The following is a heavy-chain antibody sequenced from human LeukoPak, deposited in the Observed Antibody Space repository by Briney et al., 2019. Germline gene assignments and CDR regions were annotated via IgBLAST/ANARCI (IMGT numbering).Heavy chain of an antibody. V-gene: IGHV4-39*07. Sequence: PSETLSLTCTVSGGSVSSSSYYWGWIRQPPGKGLEWIGEINHSGSTNYNPSLKSRVTISVDTSKNQFSLKLSSVTAADTAVYYCARAREQPHYYYYYMDVWGKGTTVTVSS. J-gene: IGHJ6*03. D-gene: IGHD5-24*01. CDR3: ARAREQPHYYYYYMDV. CDR2: INHSGST. CDR1: GGSVSSSSYY.